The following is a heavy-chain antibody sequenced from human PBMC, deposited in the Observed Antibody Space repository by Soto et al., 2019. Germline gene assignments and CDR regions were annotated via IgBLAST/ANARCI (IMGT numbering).Heavy chain of an antibody. Sequence: LSLTCTVSGGSISSGDYYWSWIRQPPGKGLEWIGYIYYSGSTYYNPSLKSRVTISVDTSKNQFSLRLSSVTAADTAVYYCARSLRAAAGGNWFDPWGQGTLVTVSS. D-gene: IGHD6-13*01. J-gene: IGHJ5*02. CDR1: GGSISSGDYY. CDR2: IYYSGST. V-gene: IGHV4-30-4*01. CDR3: ARSLRAAAGGNWFDP.